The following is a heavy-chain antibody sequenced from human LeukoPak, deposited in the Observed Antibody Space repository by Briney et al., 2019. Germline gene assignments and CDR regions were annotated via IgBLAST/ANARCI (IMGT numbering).Heavy chain of an antibody. J-gene: IGHJ4*02. CDR2: IYYSGST. D-gene: IGHD6-19*01. Sequence: SETLSLTCTVSGGSLTSDYWSWIRQPPGKGLGWIGYIYYSGSTSYNPSLVSRVTISVDTSKNQFSLKLSSVTAADTAVYYCARRVTSSGWYRDDYWGQGTLVTVSS. CDR3: ARRVTSSGWYRDDY. CDR1: GGSLTSDY. V-gene: IGHV4-59*08.